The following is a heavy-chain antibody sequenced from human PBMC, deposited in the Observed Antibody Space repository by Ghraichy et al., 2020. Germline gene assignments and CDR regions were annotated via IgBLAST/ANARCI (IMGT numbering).Heavy chain of an antibody. CDR1: GGSFSAYY. V-gene: IGHV4-34*01. J-gene: IGHJ5*02. CDR2: INHSGST. D-gene: IGHD2-15*01. Sequence: SQTLSLTCAVYGGSFSAYYWSWIRQPPGKGLEWIGEINHSGSTNYNPSLKSRVTISVDTSKNQFSLKVTSVTAADTAVYYCARGDSVVVVVSGPRDTWFDPWGQGTLVTVSS. CDR3: ARGDSVVVVVSGPRDTWFDP.